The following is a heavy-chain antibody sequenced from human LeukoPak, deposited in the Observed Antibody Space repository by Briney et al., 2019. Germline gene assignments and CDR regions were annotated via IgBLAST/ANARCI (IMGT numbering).Heavy chain of an antibody. CDR2: IYTSGST. J-gene: IGHJ3*02. CDR3: ATRDLNELTGDDAFDI. V-gene: IGHV4-4*07. Sequence: SETLSLTCTVSGGSISSYYWSWIRQPAGKGLEWIGRIYTSGSTNYNPSLKSRVTMSVDTSKNQFSLKLSSVTAADTAVYYCATRDLNELTGDDAFDIWGQGTMVTVSS. CDR1: GGSISSYY. D-gene: IGHD7-27*01.